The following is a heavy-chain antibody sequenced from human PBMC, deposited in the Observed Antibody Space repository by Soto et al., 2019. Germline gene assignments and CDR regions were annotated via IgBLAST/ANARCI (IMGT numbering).Heavy chain of an antibody. CDR2: IWYDGSNK. D-gene: IGHD3-22*01. CDR3: AREVNYYGMDV. J-gene: IGHJ6*02. CDR1: GFTFSSYG. V-gene: IGHV3-33*01. Sequence: PGGSLRLSCAASGFTFSSYGMHWVRQAPGKGLEWVAVIWYDGSNKYYADSVKGRFTISRDNSKNTLYLQMNSLRAEDTAVYYCAREVNYYGMDVWGQGTTVTVSS.